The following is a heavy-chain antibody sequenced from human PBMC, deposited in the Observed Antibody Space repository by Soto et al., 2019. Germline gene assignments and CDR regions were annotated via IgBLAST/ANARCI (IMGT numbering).Heavy chain of an antibody. V-gene: IGHV3-23*01. J-gene: IGHJ4*02. D-gene: IGHD3-22*01. Sequence: GGSLRLSCAASGFTFSSYAMSWVRQAPGKGLEWVSAISGSGGSTYYADSVKGRFTISRDNSKNTLYLQMNSLRAEDTAVYYCAAYSYIYDSSGYYSSHFVTYWGQGPLVTVYS. CDR3: AAYSYIYDSSGYYSSHFVTY. CDR1: GFTFSSYA. CDR2: ISGSGGST.